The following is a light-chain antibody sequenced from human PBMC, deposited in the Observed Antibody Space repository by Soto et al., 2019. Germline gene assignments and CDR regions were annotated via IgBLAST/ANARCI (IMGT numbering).Light chain of an antibody. V-gene: IGKV1-13*02. CDR3: QQFNSYPRT. CDR1: QGISSA. Sequence: AIQLTQSPSSLSASVGDRVTITCRASQGISSALAWYQQKPGQAPKLLIYDASSLESGVPSRVSGSGSGTYFSLTISSLHPEDFATYYCQQFNSYPRTFGPGTKVHIK. J-gene: IGKJ3*01. CDR2: DAS.